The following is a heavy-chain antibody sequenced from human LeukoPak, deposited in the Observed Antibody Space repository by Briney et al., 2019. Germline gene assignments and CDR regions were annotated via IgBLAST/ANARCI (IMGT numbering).Heavy chain of an antibody. V-gene: IGHV3-11*01. Sequence: PGGSLRLPCAASGLTFSYYYISGLRQPPAKGGEGVSYISHPGSSIFYADSVKGRFTVSRDNTKNSLFLQMISLRVEDTAVYYCARVSPYYYGAGPYYVIYWGQGTLVTVSS. CDR1: GLTFSYYY. CDR3: ARVSPYYYGAGPYYVIY. CDR2: ISHPGSSI. D-gene: IGHD3-10*01. J-gene: IGHJ4*02.